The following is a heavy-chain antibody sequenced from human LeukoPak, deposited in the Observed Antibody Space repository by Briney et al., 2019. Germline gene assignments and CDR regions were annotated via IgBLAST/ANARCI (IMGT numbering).Heavy chain of an antibody. V-gene: IGHV3-23*01. CDR2: IGGSGGST. CDR3: AKDRMSGTTVTDYWYFDL. J-gene: IGHJ2*01. CDR1: GFTFSSYA. D-gene: IGHD4-17*01. Sequence: GGSLRLSCAASGFTFSSYAMSWVRQAPGKGLEWVSAIGGSGGSTYYADSVKGRFTISRDNSKNTLYLQMNSLRAEDTAVYYCAKDRMSGTTVTDYWYFDLWGRGTLVTVSS.